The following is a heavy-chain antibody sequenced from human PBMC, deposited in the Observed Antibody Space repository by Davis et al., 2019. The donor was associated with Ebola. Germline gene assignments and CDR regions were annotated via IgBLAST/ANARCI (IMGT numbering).Heavy chain of an antibody. Sequence: ASVKVSCKASGYTFTSYAMHWVRQAPGQRLEWMGWINAGNGNTKYSQKFQGRVTITADKSTSTAYMELSSLRSDDTAVYYCARDASGGAMGYWGQGTLVTVSS. V-gene: IGHV1-3*01. J-gene: IGHJ4*02. CDR3: ARDASGGAMGY. CDR1: GYTFTSYA. CDR2: INAGNGNT. D-gene: IGHD3-16*01.